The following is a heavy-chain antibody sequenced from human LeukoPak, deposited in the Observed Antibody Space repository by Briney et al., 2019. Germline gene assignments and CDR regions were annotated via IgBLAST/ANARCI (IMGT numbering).Heavy chain of an antibody. Sequence: PGGSLRLSCAASGFTFSSYAMSWVRQASGKGLEWVSSISGSGGNTYYADSVKGRFTISRDNSKNTLYMQMNSLRAEDTAVYYCAKLVTHFDYWGQGTLVTVSS. CDR2: ISGSGGNT. CDR3: AKLVTHFDY. V-gene: IGHV3-23*01. J-gene: IGHJ4*02. CDR1: GFTFSSYA. D-gene: IGHD4-23*01.